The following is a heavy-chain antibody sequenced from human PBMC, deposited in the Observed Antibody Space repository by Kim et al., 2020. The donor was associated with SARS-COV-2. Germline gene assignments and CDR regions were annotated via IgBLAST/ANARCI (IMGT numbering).Heavy chain of an antibody. CDR2: ISTSSSVT. CDR1: GFTFGDFY. Sequence: GGSLRLSCAASGFTFGDFYMSWIRQAPGKGLEWLSYISTSSSVTSYSDSVRGRFTVSRDNAKNSLFLDISSLRADDTAMYYCAADRGTLPPPSRSDYGG. J-gene: IGHJ4*01. CDR3: AADRGTLPPPSRSDY. D-gene: IGHD3-10*01. V-gene: IGHV3-11*01.